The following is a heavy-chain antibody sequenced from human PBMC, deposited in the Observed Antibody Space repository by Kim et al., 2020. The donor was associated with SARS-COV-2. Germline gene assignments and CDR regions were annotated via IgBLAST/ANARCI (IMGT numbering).Heavy chain of an antibody. D-gene: IGHD2-15*01. CDR2: TYYRSKWYN. J-gene: IGHJ6*02. Sequence: SQTLSLTCAISGDSVSSNSAAWHWIRQSPSRGLEWLGRTYYRSKWYNDYAVSVKSRITINPDTSKNQFSLQLNSVTPEDTAVYYCARQYSVVGLYYYGMDVWGQGTTVTVSS. V-gene: IGHV6-1*01. CDR3: ARQYSVVGLYYYGMDV. CDR1: GDSVSSNSAA.